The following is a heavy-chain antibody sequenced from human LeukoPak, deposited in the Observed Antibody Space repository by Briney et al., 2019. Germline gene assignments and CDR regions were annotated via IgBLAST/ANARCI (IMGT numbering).Heavy chain of an antibody. Sequence: SVKVSCKASGGTFSSYAISWVRQAPGQGLEWMGGIIPIFGTANYAQKFQGRVTITADESTSTAYTELSSLRSEDTAVYYCARGGRRLLWFGEFHFDYWGQGTLVTVSS. CDR3: ARGGRRLLWFGEFHFDY. V-gene: IGHV1-69*13. CDR2: IIPIFGTA. CDR1: GGTFSSYA. D-gene: IGHD3-10*01. J-gene: IGHJ4*02.